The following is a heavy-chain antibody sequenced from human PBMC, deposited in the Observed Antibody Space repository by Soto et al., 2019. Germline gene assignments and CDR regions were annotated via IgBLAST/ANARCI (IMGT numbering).Heavy chain of an antibody. V-gene: IGHV6-1*01. Sequence: QVQLQQSGPGLVKPSQTLLLTCDISGDSVSSNTAGWNWVRQSPSRGLEWLGRTYYRSKWYYDYALSVRSRMTINPDTSKNQYSLQLNSVTPEDTAVYYCARGEQYSGRIFDYWGQGTVVTVSS. CDR1: GDSVSSNTAG. J-gene: IGHJ4*01. CDR3: ARGEQYSGRIFDY. D-gene: IGHD1-26*01. CDR2: TYYRSKWYY.